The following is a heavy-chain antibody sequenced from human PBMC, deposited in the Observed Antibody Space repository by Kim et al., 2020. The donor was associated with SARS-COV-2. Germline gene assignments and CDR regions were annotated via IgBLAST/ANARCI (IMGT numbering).Heavy chain of an antibody. CDR1: GYTFTSYA. CDR2: INAGNGNT. J-gene: IGHJ3*02. V-gene: IGHV1-3*01. CDR3: ARDRRTGTTENDAFDI. D-gene: IGHD1-1*01. Sequence: ASVKVSCKASGYTFTSYARHWVRKAPGQRLEGMGGINAGNGNTKYSQKFQGRVTITRDTSASTAYMELSSLRSEDTAVYYCARDRRTGTTENDAFDIWGQGSMVTVSS.